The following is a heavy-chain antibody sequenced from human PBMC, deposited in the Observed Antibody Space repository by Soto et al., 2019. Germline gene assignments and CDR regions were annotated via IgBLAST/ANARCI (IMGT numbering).Heavy chain of an antibody. CDR1: GGTFSSYI. CDR2: IIPILGIA. Sequence: QVQLVQSGAEVKKPGSSVKVSCKASGGTFSSYIISWVRQAPGQGLEWMGRIIPILGIANYAQKFQGRVTITADKSTSTAYMELSSLRSEDTAVYYCARQPAANHNWFDPWGQGTLVTVSS. V-gene: IGHV1-69*02. CDR3: ARQPAANHNWFDP. J-gene: IGHJ5*02. D-gene: IGHD2-2*01.